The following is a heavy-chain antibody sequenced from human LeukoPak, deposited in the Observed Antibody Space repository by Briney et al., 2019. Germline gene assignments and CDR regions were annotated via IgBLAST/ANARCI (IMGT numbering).Heavy chain of an antibody. J-gene: IGHJ4*02. Sequence: GGSLRLSCAASGFTFGDYYMSWIRQAPGKGLEWVSHISSSGSTIYDADSVKGRFTISRDNAKNSLSLQMNSLRAEDTAVYYCARDGGGSYSAFDYWGQGTLVTVSS. CDR1: GFTFGDYY. CDR3: ARDGGGSYSAFDY. D-gene: IGHD1-26*01. V-gene: IGHV3-11*04. CDR2: ISSSGSTI.